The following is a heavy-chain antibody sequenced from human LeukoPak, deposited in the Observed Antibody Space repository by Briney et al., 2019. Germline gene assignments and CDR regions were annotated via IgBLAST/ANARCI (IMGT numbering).Heavy chain of an antibody. CDR1: GGSIRSYY. D-gene: IGHD1-26*01. V-gene: IGHV4-59*08. CDR3: ASGSYYFDY. J-gene: IGHJ4*02. Sequence: PSETLSLTCTVSGGSIRSYYWSWIRQPPGKGLYWIGYIYYTGSTKYNPSLKSRATISVDTSKNQFSLKLSSVTAADTAVYYCASGSYYFDYWGQGTLVTVSS. CDR2: IYYTGST.